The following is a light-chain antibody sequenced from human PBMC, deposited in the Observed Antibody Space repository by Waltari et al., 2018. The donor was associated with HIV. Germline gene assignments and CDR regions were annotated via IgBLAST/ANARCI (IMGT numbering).Light chain of an antibody. CDR1: SSNIGNNA. CDR3: AAWDDSLNGYV. J-gene: IGLJ1*01. Sequence: QSVLTQSPSVSEAPRQRVTISCSGSSSNIGNNAVNWYQPVPGKAPKLPIYYDDLLSSGVSDRFSGSKSGTSASLAIRGLQPEDEADYFCAAWDDSLNGYVFGSGTKVIV. V-gene: IGLV1-36*01. CDR2: YDD.